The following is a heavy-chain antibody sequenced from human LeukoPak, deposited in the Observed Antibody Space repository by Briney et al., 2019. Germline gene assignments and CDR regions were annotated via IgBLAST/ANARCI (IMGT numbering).Heavy chain of an antibody. D-gene: IGHD2-15*01. J-gene: IGHJ4*02. CDR2: ISSRSSYI. V-gene: IGHV3-21*01. Sequence: GGSLRLSCAASRFTFSSYWMNWVRQAPGKGLEWVSSISSRSSYIYYADSVKGRFTISRDNAKNSLYLQMNSLRAEDTAVYYCARVPSDIVVVEPATPAFWGQGTLVTVSS. CDR1: RFTFSSYW. CDR3: ARVPSDIVVVEPATPAF.